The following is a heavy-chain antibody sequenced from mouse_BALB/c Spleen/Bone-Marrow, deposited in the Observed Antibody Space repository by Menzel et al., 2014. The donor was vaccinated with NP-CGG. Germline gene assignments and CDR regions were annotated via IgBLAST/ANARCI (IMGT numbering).Heavy chain of an antibody. Sequence: VQLQQSGAELVKPGASVNLSCKASGYTFTSYYMYWVKQRPGQGLEWIGGINPSNGGTNFNEKFKSKATLTVDKSSSTAYMQLSSLTSEDSAVYYCTRGLRAWFAYWGQGTLVTVSA. D-gene: IGHD3-1*01. CDR2: INPSNGGT. J-gene: IGHJ3*01. V-gene: IGHV1S81*02. CDR3: TRGLRAWFAY. CDR1: GYTFTSYY.